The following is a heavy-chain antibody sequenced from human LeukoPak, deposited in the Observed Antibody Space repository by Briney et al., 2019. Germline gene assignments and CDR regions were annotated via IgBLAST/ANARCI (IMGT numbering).Heavy chain of an antibody. V-gene: IGHV3-73*01. Sequence: GGSLRLSCAASGFTFSGSAMHWVRQASGKGLEWVGRIRSKANSYATAYAASVKGRFTISRDDSKNTAYLQMNSLKTEDTAVYYCTRRVAYCSSTSCYMDYDAFDIWGQGTMVTVSS. J-gene: IGHJ3*02. CDR3: TRRVAYCSSTSCYMDYDAFDI. CDR2: IRSKANSYAT. D-gene: IGHD2-2*02. CDR1: GFTFSGSA.